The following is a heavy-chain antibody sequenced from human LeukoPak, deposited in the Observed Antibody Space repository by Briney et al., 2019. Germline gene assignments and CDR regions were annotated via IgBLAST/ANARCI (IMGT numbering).Heavy chain of an antibody. CDR3: ARVLRAASWRSYDY. D-gene: IGHD5-18*01. CDR2: IYYNGDT. CDR1: GGSVCNSLYY. V-gene: IGHV4-61*01. J-gene: IGHJ4*02. Sequence: SETLSPTCTVSGGSVCNSLYYWSWIRQPPGKGLEWIGYIYYNGDTNYNPSLKSRVIISIDTSSNQFSLRLNSMTAADTAVYYCARVLRAASWRSYDYWGQGSLVTVSS.